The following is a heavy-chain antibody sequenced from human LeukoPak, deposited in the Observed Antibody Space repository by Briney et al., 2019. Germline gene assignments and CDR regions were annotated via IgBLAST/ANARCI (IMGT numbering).Heavy chain of an antibody. D-gene: IGHD3-3*01. CDR1: NGSISSSSYY. J-gene: IGHJ4*02. CDR2: IYSSGST. CDR3: ASNEWSGYYFDY. Sequence: KPSETLSLTCTVSNGSISSSSYYWGWIRQSPGQGLEWIGSIYSSGSTYYNPSLKSRVTISIDTSKNQLSLKMSSVTAADTALYFCASNEWSGYYFDYWGQGTLVTVSS. V-gene: IGHV4-39*01.